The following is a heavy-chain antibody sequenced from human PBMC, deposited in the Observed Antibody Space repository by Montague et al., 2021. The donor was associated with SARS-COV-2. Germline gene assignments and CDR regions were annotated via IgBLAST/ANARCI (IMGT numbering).Heavy chain of an antibody. Sequence: SETLSLTCAVYGGSFSGYYYYWIRQPPGKGLVWIGEINHSGSTNXNPSLKSRVTIAVDTSKNQVSLKLTSVTAADTAVFYCARSTVTNSPFGFSNKLRSRYNGMDVWGQGTTVTVSS. CDR3: ARSTVTNSPFGFSNKLRSRYNGMDV. V-gene: IGHV4-34*01. J-gene: IGHJ6*02. D-gene: IGHD4-17*01. CDR1: GGSFSGYY. CDR2: INHSGST.